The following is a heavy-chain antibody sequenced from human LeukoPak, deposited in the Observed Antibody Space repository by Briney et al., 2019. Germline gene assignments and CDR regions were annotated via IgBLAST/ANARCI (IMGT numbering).Heavy chain of an antibody. CDR2: INHRGST. J-gene: IGHJ6*04. CDR3: ARGREVVVVAATIGYCYYYGMDV. V-gene: IGHV4-34*01. Sequence: PSETLSLTCAVYGGSFSGYYWSWVRQPPGKGREWSGEINHRGSTNYNPSLTSRVTISVDTSKNQFSLKLSSVTAADTAVYYCARGREVVVVAATIGYCYYYGMDVWGKGTTVTVSS. D-gene: IGHD2-15*01. CDR1: GGSFSGYY.